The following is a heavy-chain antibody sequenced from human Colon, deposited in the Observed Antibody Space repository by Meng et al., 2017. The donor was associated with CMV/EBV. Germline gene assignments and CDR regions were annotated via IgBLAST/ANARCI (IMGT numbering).Heavy chain of an antibody. J-gene: IGHJ5*02. D-gene: IGHD4-23*01. CDR2: VHPNSGGT. CDR1: GYTFSSYG. Sequence: ASVKVSCKASGYTFSSYGITWVRQAPGQGLEWMGWVHPNSGGTNYAQKFKGRVTMTRATSISTVYMEVSRLTSDDTAVYYCARLNGGNSGDWFDPWGQGTLVTVSS. V-gene: IGHV1-2*02. CDR3: ARLNGGNSGDWFDP.